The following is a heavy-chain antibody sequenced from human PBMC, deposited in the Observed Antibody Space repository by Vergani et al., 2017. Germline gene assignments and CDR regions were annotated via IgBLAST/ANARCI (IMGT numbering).Heavy chain of an antibody. CDR2: ISSSGSTI. V-gene: IGHV3-11*01. CDR1: GSTVSGNY. D-gene: IGHD3-3*01. CDR3: ARGYYDFWSGYSSYYYMDV. J-gene: IGHJ6*03. Sequence: LQLVESGGGLVQPGGSLRLSCAASGSTVSGNYMTWVRQAPGKGLEWVSYISSSGSTIYYADSVKGRFTISRDNAKNSLYLQMNSLRAEDTAVYYCARGYYDFWSGYSSYYYMDVWGKGTTVTVSS.